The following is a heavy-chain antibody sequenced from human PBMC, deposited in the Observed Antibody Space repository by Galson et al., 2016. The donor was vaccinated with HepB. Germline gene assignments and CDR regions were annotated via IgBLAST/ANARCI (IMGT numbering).Heavy chain of an antibody. CDR1: GFTFRHFP. V-gene: IGHV3-21*01. J-gene: IGHJ4*02. CDR2: ISSDGVYT. D-gene: IGHD2-21*01. CDR3: ARDDFCVGASGRGEMGRLDY. Sequence: SLRLSCAASGFTFRHFPMVWVRQAPGQGLEWVSSISSDGVYTYYADSLKGRFTIARDNANNSRFQQMSSLRAEDTAMYYCARDDFCVGASGRGEMGRLDYWGQGALVTVSS.